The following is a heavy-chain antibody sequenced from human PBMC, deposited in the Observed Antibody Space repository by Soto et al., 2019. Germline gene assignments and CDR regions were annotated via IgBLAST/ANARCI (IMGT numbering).Heavy chain of an antibody. CDR1: GFTFNIYG. D-gene: IGHD3-9*01. Sequence: QVQLVESGGGVVQPGRSLRLSCVISGFTFNIYGMHWVRQAPGKGLEWVAVISYDGSSTYYADSVKGRFTVSRDNSKNTLYREMDSLRSVDTAVYYCARDPRQFCRSHTCRSFDYWGQGALVTVSS. J-gene: IGHJ4*02. CDR2: ISYDGSST. CDR3: ARDPRQFCRSHTCRSFDY. V-gene: IGHV3-30*03.